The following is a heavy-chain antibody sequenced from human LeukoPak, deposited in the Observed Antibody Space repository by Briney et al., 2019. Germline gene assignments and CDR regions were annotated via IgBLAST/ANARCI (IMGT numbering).Heavy chain of an antibody. CDR3: AKGNGALTAAAGYYYYYYMDV. Sequence: PGGSLRLSCAASGFTFSSYAMHWVRQAPGKGLEWVAVISYDGSNKYYADSVKGRFTISRDNSKNTLYLQMNSLRAEDTAVYYCAKGNGALTAAAGYYYYYYMDVWGKGTTVTVSS. V-gene: IGHV3-30*14. J-gene: IGHJ6*03. CDR2: ISYDGSNK. CDR1: GFTFSSYA. D-gene: IGHD6-13*01.